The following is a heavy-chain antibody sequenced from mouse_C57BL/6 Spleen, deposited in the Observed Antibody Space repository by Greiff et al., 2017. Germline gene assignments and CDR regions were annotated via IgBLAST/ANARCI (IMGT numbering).Heavy chain of an antibody. V-gene: IGHV1-15*01. CDR3: TTGGYYYGSRNYFDV. D-gene: IGHD1-1*01. Sequence: QVQLQQSGAELVRPGASVTLSCKASGYTFTDYEMHWVKQTPVHGLEWIGAIDPETGGTAYNQKFKGKAILTADKSSSTAYMELRSLTSEDSAVXYCTTGGYYYGSRNYFDVWGTGTTVTVAS. J-gene: IGHJ1*03. CDR2: IDPETGGT. CDR1: GYTFTDYE.